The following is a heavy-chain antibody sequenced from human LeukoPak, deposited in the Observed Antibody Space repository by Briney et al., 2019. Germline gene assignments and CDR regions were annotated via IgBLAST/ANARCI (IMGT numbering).Heavy chain of an antibody. D-gene: IGHD1-1*01. CDR3: ARGVRATTGNFDY. Sequence: ASVKVSCKASGYVFNAYYVHWVRQAPGQGLEWMGWINPNSGDTNYAQKFQGRVSMTRDTSISTAYMEVSRLRSDDTAVYYCARGVRATTGNFDYWGQGTLVTVSS. V-gene: IGHV1-2*02. CDR1: GYVFNAYY. CDR2: INPNSGDT. J-gene: IGHJ4*02.